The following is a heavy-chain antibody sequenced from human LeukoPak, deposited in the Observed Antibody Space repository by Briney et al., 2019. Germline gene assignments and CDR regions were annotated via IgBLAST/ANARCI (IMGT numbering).Heavy chain of an antibody. D-gene: IGHD1-26*01. CDR1: GRSMSSYY. CDR3: ARGLSPLTSLTYYYYFDY. J-gene: IGHJ4*02. V-gene: IGHV4-4*07. CDR2: IHTSGST. Sequence: SETLSLTCTVSGRSMSSYYWSWIRQPAGKELEWGGRIHTSGSTNFNPSLKSRITMSLATSNNQFSLKLGSVTAADTAVYYCARGLSPLTSLTYYYYFDYWGEGTLVTVSS.